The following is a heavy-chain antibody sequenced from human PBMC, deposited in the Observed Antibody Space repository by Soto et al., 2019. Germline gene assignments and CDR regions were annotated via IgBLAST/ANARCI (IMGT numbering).Heavy chain of an antibody. CDR2: IRSKAYGGTT. D-gene: IGHD2-2*01. CDR1: GFTFGDYA. J-gene: IGHJ6*03. Sequence: GGSLRLSCTASGFTFGDYAMSWFRQAPGKGLEWVGFIRSKAYGGTTEYAASVKGRFTISKDDSKSIAYLQMNSLESEDTAVYYCTRIPVGDCSSTSCLWYYYYYYMDVWGKGTTVTVSS. CDR3: TRIPVGDCSSTSCLWYYYYYYMDV. V-gene: IGHV3-49*03.